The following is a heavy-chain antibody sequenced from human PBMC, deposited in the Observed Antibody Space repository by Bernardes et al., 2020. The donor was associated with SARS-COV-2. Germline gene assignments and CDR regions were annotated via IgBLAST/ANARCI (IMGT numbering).Heavy chain of an antibody. Sequence: SETLSLTCAVYGGSFSGYYWSWIRQPPGKGLEWIGEINHSGSTNYNPSLKSRVTISVDTSKNQFSLKLSSVTAADTAVYYCARDVLRFLEWLRAYYYYGMDVWGQGTTVTVSS. V-gene: IGHV4-34*01. CDR2: INHSGST. J-gene: IGHJ6*02. CDR3: ARDVLRFLEWLRAYYYYGMDV. D-gene: IGHD3-3*01. CDR1: GGSFSGYY.